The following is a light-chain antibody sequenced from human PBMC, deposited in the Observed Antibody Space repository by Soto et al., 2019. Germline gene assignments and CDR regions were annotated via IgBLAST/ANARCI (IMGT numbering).Light chain of an antibody. CDR1: SSDVGSYNF. Sequence: QSVLTQPASVSASPGQSITISCTGTSSDVGSYNFVSWYQQHPGKAPKLMIFDVRVRPSGVSNRFSGSKSGNTASLTISGLQAEDEAPYYCSSYTTASTAIFGGGTKLTV. J-gene: IGLJ2*01. CDR2: DVR. V-gene: IGLV2-14*03. CDR3: SSYTTASTAI.